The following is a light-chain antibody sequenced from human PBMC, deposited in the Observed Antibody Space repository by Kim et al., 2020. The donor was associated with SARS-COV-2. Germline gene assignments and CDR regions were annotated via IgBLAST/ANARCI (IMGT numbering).Light chain of an antibody. Sequence: SSLPPPPSASGSPGQSVTISCTGTSNDVGGYNYVSWYQQHPGKAPKLMIYEVSKRPSGVPDRFSGSKSGNTASLTVSGLQAEDEADYYCSSYAGSNNYVFGTGTKVTVL. J-gene: IGLJ1*01. CDR2: EVS. CDR3: SSYAGSNNYV. V-gene: IGLV2-8*01. CDR1: SNDVGGYNY.